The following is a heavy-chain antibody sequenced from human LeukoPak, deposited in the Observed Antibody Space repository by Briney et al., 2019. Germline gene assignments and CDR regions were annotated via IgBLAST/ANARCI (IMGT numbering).Heavy chain of an antibody. Sequence: ASVKVSCKVSGYTLTELSMHWVRRAPGKGLEWMGGFDPEDGETIYAQKFQGRVTMTEDTSTDTAYMELSSLRSEDTAVYYCATGPSSSWYPDYWGQGTLVTVSS. J-gene: IGHJ4*02. CDR2: FDPEDGET. CDR1: GYTLTELS. D-gene: IGHD6-13*01. CDR3: ATGPSSSWYPDY. V-gene: IGHV1-24*01.